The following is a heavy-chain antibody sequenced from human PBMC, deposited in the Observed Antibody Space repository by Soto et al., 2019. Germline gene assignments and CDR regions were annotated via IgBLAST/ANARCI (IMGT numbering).Heavy chain of an antibody. CDR2: ISGSGGST. D-gene: IGHD3-22*01. J-gene: IGHJ4*02. Sequence: GGSLRLSCAASGFTFSSYAMSWVRQAPGKGLEWVSAISGSGGSTYYADSVKGRFTISRDNSKNTLYLQMNSLRAEDTAVYYCAKDATPGSVVVSEFDYWGQGTLVTVSS. CDR3: AKDATPGSVVVSEFDY. CDR1: GFTFSSYA. V-gene: IGHV3-23*01.